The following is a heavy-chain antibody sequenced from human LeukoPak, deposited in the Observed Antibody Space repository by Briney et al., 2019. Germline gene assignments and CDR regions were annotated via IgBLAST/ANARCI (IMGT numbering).Heavy chain of an antibody. D-gene: IGHD5-18*01. CDR1: GFTFSSYA. CDR2: ISSSGSTI. J-gene: IGHJ4*02. Sequence: GGSPRLSCAASGFTFSSYAMSWVRQAPGKGLEWVSYISSSGSTIYYADSVKGRFTISRDNAKNSLYLQMNSLRAEDTAVYYCARDLVHSYVFDYWGQGTLVTVSS. CDR3: ARDLVHSYVFDY. V-gene: IGHV3-48*04.